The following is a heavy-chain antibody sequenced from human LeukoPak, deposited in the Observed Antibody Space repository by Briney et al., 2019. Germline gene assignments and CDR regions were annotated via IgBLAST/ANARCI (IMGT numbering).Heavy chain of an antibody. CDR3: ARDSYISYSRSWPTNWFDP. V-gene: IGHV3-7*03. D-gene: IGHD6-13*01. Sequence: GGSLRLSCKASGFTFSRYWMNWVRQAPGKGLEWVANINLEGTEKYYLNSVEGRFSISRDNAKNSLYLQMNSLRAEDTALYHCARDSYISYSRSWPTNWFDPWGQGTLVTVSS. J-gene: IGHJ5*02. CDR1: GFTFSRYW. CDR2: INLEGTEK.